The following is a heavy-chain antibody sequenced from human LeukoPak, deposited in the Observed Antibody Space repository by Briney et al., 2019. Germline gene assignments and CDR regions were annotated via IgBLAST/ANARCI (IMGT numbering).Heavy chain of an antibody. CDR3: ARESKVAAAAYLQH. Sequence: GGSLRLSCAASGFTFSVYDMYWIRQSPGKGLECVSVISRGGISYYADSVKGRFTISRDNSKNTLYLQMNSLRAEDTAVYYCARESKVAAAAYLQHWGQGTLVTVSS. CDR1: GFTFSVYD. D-gene: IGHD6-13*01. V-gene: IGHV3-66*02. J-gene: IGHJ1*01. CDR2: ISRGGIS.